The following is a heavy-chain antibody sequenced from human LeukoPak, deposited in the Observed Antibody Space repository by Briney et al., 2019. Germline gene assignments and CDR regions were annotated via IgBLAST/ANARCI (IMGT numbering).Heavy chain of an antibody. CDR2: FDPEDGET. V-gene: IGHV1-24*01. D-gene: IGHD3-22*01. CDR1: GYTLTELS. J-gene: IGHJ6*02. Sequence: ASVKVSCKVSGYTLTELSMHWVRQAPGKGLEWMGGFDPEDGETIYAQKFQGRVTMIEDTSTDTAYMELSSLRSEDTAVYYCATRGLPRRYYYDSRGFYGMDVWGQGTTVTVSS. CDR3: ATRGLPRRYYYDSRGFYGMDV.